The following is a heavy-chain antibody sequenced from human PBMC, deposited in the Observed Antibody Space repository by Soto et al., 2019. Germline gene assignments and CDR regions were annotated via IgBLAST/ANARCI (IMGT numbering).Heavy chain of an antibody. CDR2: IYYSGST. D-gene: IGHD3-10*01. V-gene: IGHV4-30-4*01. CDR1: GGSISSGDYY. J-gene: IGHJ4*02. CDR3: ARYGSGSYDGTGY. Sequence: QVQLQESGPGLVKTSQTLSLTCTVSGGSISSGDYYWSWIRQPPGKGLEWIGYIYYSGSTYYNPSLKSRVTISVDTSKNQFSLKLSSVTAADTAVYYCARYGSGSYDGTGYWGQGTLVTVSS.